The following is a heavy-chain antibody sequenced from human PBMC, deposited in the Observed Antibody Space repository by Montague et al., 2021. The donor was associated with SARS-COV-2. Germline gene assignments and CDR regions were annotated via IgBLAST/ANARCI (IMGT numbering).Heavy chain of an antibody. Sequence: SRSLSFSASGFTFSDYYMSWIRQAPGKGLEWVSYISSSGSTIYYANSVKGRFTISRDNAKNSLYLQMNSLHQGPIGLPPGTLLQEHLWG. J-gene: IGHJ6*01. CDR2: ISSSGSTI. V-gene: IGHV3-11*01. CDR3: TLLQEHL. CDR1: GFTFSDYY.